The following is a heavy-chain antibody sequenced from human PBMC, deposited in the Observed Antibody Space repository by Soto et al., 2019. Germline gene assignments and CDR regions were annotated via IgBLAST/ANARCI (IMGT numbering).Heavy chain of an antibody. CDR3: ARVPTGKYGVWNY. CDR2: INPGGSIT. D-gene: IGHD2-8*01. Sequence: EEQLVESGGGLVQPGGSLRLSCAASGFTFSSYWMHWVRQAPGKGLVWVSRINPGGSITAYADSVKGRFTISRDNAKNKLYLQMNSLRGDDTAVDYCARVPTGKYGVWNYWGQGTLVTVSS. V-gene: IGHV3-74*01. J-gene: IGHJ4*02. CDR1: GFTFSSYW.